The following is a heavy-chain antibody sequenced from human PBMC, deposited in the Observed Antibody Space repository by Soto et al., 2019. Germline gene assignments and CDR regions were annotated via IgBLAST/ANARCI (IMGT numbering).Heavy chain of an antibody. CDR1: GFTFSRHA. CDR2: ISGSGSRT. CDR3: VKDAYNGPIRPLYFDF. J-gene: IGHJ4*02. Sequence: ESGGGFVQPGGSLRLSCVASGFTFSRHAVIWVRQASGKGLEWVSAISGSGSRTYYAASVSGRFTISRDNSKNTAFLQMNGLRGEDSAVYYCVKDAYNGPIRPLYFDFWGQGTLVTVSS. D-gene: IGHD3-16*01. V-gene: IGHV3-23*01.